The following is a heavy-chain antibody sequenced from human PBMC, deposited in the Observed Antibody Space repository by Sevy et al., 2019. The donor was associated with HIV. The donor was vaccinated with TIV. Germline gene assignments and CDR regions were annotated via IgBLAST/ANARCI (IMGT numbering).Heavy chain of an antibody. D-gene: IGHD2-15*01. CDR2: ISAYNGNT. V-gene: IGHV1-18*01. Sequence: ASVKVSCKASGYTFTSYGISWVRQAPGQGLEWMGWISAYNGNTNYAQKLQGRVTMTTDTSTSTAYMELRSLRSDDTAVYYCARGYCSGGSCYHPVTFDPWGQGTLVTVSS. J-gene: IGHJ5*02. CDR1: GYTFTSYG. CDR3: ARGYCSGGSCYHPVTFDP.